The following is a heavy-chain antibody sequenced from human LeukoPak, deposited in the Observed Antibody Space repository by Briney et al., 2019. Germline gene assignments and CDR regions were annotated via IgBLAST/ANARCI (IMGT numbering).Heavy chain of an antibody. Sequence: GGSLRLSCAASGFTFSTYEMNWVRQAPGKGLERVSYITSGSTIYYADSVKGRFTISRDNAKNSLYLQMNSLRAEDTAVYYCARPALWFGELRYYYYMDVWGKGTTVTVSS. CDR3: ARPALWFGELRYYYYMDV. J-gene: IGHJ6*03. V-gene: IGHV3-48*03. D-gene: IGHD3-10*01. CDR2: ITSGSTI. CDR1: GFTFSTYE.